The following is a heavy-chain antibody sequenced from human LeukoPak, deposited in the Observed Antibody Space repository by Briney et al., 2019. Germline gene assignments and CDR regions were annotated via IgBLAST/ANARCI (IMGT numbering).Heavy chain of an antibody. J-gene: IGHJ4*02. D-gene: IGHD1-26*01. CDR1: GYTFTDYY. CDR3: AREGLQGATKDY. CDR2: INPNSGGT. V-gene: IGHV1-2*02. Sequence: GASVKVSCKASGYTFTDYYMHWVRQAPGQGLEWMGWINPNSGGTSYAQKFQGRVTMTRDTSISTAYMELSRLRSDDTVVYYCAREGLQGATKDYWGQGTLVTVSS.